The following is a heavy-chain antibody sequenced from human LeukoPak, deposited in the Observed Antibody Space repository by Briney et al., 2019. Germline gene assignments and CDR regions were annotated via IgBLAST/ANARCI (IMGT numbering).Heavy chain of an antibody. CDR2: INAGNGNT. Sequence: ASVKVSCKASGYTFTTYAMHWVRQAPGERLEWMGWINAGNGNTKYSQKFQGRVTITRDTSASTAYMELSSLRSEDTAMCYCARVGKIGSGWPLGYWGQGTLVTVSS. CDR1: GYTFTTYA. J-gene: IGHJ4*02. D-gene: IGHD6-19*01. V-gene: IGHV1-3*01. CDR3: ARVGKIGSGWPLGY.